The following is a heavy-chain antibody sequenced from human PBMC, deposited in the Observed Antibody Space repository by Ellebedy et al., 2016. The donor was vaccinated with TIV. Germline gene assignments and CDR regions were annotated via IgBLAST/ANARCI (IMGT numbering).Heavy chain of an antibody. J-gene: IGHJ4*02. V-gene: IGHV4-61*03. CDR3: ARFVAAHGYDY. CDR1: GGSVSSGNYF. D-gene: IGHD6-25*01. CDR2: AYYSGST. Sequence: MPSETLSLTCTVSGGSVSSGNYFWSWIRQPPGKGLEWIGYAYYSGSTNYNPSLKSRVTISVDTSNNLFSLTLDSVTAADTAVYYCARFVAAHGYDYWGQGTLVTVSS.